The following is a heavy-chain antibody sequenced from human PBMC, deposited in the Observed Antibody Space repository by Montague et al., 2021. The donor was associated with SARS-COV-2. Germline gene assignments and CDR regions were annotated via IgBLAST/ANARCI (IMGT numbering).Heavy chain of an antibody. Sequence: SETLSLTCTVSEGSVISTYPHWHWVRQSPGRGLEWIGGYLFHIDTADYHASLRSRVTISVDTSKNRFSLKLTSVTAADTAVYYCTRGIDSYKTGYWGQGIQVTVSS. CDR2: LFHIDTA. V-gene: IGHV4-61*01. CDR1: EGSVISTYPH. D-gene: IGHD6-13*01. CDR3: TRGIDSYKTGY. J-gene: IGHJ4*02.